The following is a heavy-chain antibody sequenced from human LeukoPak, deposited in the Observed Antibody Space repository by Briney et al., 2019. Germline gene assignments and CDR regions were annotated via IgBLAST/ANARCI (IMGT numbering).Heavy chain of an antibody. V-gene: IGHV4-39*07. J-gene: IGHJ4*02. CDR1: GVSISSSNSY. D-gene: IGHD6-19*01. CDR3: ARCSGAFLGHN. Sequence: SETLSLTCTVSGVSISSSNSYWGWIRQPPGKGLEWIGSIYYSGNTYYNASLKSQVSISIDTSKNQFSLRLTSVTAADTAVYYCARCSGAFLGHNWGQGTLVTVSS. CDR2: IYYSGNT.